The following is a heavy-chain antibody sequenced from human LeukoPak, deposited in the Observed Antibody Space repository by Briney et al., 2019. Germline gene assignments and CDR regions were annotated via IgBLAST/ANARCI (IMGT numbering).Heavy chain of an antibody. CDR2: IYYRRTT. J-gene: IGHJ4*02. V-gene: IGHV4-38-2*01. CDR3: ARFRSWLQFGGIDS. D-gene: IGHD5-24*01. CDR1: GYSISSGYD. Sequence: SETLSLTCAVSGYSISSGYDWGWIRQPPGKGLEWIASIYYRRTTYYNPFLKSRVTISIDTSKNQFSLKLSSVTAADTAVYHCARFRSWLQFGGIDSWGQGTLVTVSS.